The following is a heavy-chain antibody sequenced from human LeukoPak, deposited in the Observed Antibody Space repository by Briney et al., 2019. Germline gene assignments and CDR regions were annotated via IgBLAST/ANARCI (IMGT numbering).Heavy chain of an antibody. V-gene: IGHV3-30-3*01. Sequence: GGSLRLSCAASGFTFSSYAMHWVRQAPGKGLEWVAVISYDGSNKYYADSVKGRFTISRDNSKNTLYLQMNSLRAEDTAVYYCASTRTVTTYFDYWGQGTLVTVSS. CDR3: ASTRTVTTYFDY. J-gene: IGHJ4*02. D-gene: IGHD4-11*01. CDR1: GFTFSSYA. CDR2: ISYDGSNK.